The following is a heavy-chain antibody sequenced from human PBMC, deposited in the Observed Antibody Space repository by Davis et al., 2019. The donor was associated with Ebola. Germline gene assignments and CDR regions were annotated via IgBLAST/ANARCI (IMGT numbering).Heavy chain of an antibody. J-gene: IGHJ3*02. D-gene: IGHD2-8*02. Sequence: GESLKISCKGSGYSFTSYWIGWVRQMPGKGLERMGIIYPGDSDTRYSPSFQGQVTISADKSISTAYLQWSSLKASDTAMYYCVRILAVYANALDIWGQGTMVTVSS. CDR1: GYSFTSYW. CDR3: VRILAVYANALDI. CDR2: IYPGDSDT. V-gene: IGHV5-51*01.